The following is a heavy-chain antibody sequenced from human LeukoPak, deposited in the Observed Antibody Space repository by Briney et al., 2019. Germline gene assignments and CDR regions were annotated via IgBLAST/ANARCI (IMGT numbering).Heavy chain of an antibody. D-gene: IGHD6-13*01. Sequence: ASVKVSCKVSGYTLTELSMHWVRQAPGKGLEWMGGFDPEDGETIYAQKFQGRVTMTEDTSTDTAYMELSSLRSEDTAVYYCATGLIAAAVRDAFDIWGQGTMVTVSS. CDR3: ATGLIAAAVRDAFDI. V-gene: IGHV1-24*01. J-gene: IGHJ3*02. CDR2: FDPEDGET. CDR1: GYTLTELS.